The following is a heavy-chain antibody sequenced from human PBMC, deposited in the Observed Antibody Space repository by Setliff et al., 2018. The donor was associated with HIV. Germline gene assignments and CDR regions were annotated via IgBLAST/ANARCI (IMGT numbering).Heavy chain of an antibody. J-gene: IGHJ3*02. V-gene: IGHV1-18*04. Sequence: ASVKVSCKASGYTFTAYGISWVRQAPGLGLEWMGWISGYNSNTEYAQKFQGRVTMNRDTSTSTAYMEVRSLRPDDTAVYYCAAIAAAALRGTFDILGQGTMVTVSS. CDR2: ISGYNSNT. D-gene: IGHD6-13*01. CDR1: GYTFTAYG. CDR3: AAIAAAALRGTFDI.